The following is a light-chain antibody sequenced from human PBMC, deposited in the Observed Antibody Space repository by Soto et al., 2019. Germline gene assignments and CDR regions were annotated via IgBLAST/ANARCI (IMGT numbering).Light chain of an antibody. CDR1: QSVGSS. CDR2: AAS. V-gene: IGKV3-11*01. Sequence: ETILTQSPATLSLSPGEGATLSCRASQSVGSSLAWYQQKPGQAPRLLIYAASIRATGIPARFSGSGSGTDFTLTISSLEPEDFAIYHCQQRSNWPGAFGQGTKLEIK. J-gene: IGKJ2*01. CDR3: QQRSNWPGA.